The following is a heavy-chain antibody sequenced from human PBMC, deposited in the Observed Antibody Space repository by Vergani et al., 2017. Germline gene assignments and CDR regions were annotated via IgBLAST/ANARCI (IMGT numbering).Heavy chain of an antibody. J-gene: IGHJ4*02. CDR1: GFSFGDYA. V-gene: IGHV3-49*04. CDR2: IRNKAYGGTT. D-gene: IGHD5-18*01. Sequence: EVQLVESGGGLVPPGRSLRLSCAASGFSFGDYAMTWVRQAPGMGLEWVAFIRNKAYGGTTEYAASVKGRFTISRDDSKRLAYLQLSGLKTEDTAVYFCSRGRGYSFGYSDYWGQGTLVTVSS. CDR3: SRGRGYSFGYSDY.